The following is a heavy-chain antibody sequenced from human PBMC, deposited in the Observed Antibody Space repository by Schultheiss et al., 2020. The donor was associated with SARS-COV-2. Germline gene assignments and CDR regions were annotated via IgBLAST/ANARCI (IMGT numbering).Heavy chain of an antibody. Sequence: SETLSLTCTVSGGSIIDYFWSWIRQPAGKGLEWIGRIYTSGSTNYNPSLKSRVTMSVDTSKNQFSLKLSSVTAADTAVYYCARDLAVAATDYWGQGTLVTVSS. D-gene: IGHD6-19*01. CDR3: ARDLAVAATDY. CDR1: GGSIIDYF. CDR2: IYTSGST. J-gene: IGHJ4*02. V-gene: IGHV4-4*07.